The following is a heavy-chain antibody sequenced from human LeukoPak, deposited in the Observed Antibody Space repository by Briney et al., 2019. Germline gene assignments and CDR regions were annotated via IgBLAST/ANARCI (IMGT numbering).Heavy chain of an antibody. J-gene: IGHJ4*02. CDR2: ISYDGSNK. V-gene: IGHV3-30-3*01. Sequence: GGSLRLSCAASGFTFSSYAMHWVRQAPGKGLEWVAVISYDGSNKYYADSVKGRFTISRDNSKNTLYLQMNSLRAEDTAVYYCARDLGCGGDCYDTGAFGYWGQGTLVTVSS. D-gene: IGHD2-21*02. CDR1: GFTFSSYA. CDR3: ARDLGCGGDCYDTGAFGY.